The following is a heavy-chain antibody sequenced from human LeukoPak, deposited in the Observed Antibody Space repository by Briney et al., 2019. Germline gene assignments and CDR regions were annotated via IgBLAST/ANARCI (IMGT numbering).Heavy chain of an antibody. V-gene: IGHV1-8*01. J-gene: IGHJ6*02. CDR2: MNPKRGNT. Sequence: ASVKVSCKAPGYSLTSFDINWVRQGSGQGLEWMGWMNPKRGNTGYAPTFQGRVTITRDTSIDTAFMELSSLRPDDTAVYYCARGGSSSSYYNNYGMDVWGQGTTITVSS. D-gene: IGHD6-13*01. CDR3: ARGGSSSSYYNNYGMDV. CDR1: GYSLTSFD.